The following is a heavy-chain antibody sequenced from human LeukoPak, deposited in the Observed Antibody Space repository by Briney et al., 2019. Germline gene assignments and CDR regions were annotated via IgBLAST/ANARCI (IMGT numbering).Heavy chain of an antibody. CDR1: GGSISSYY. CDR3: AKGAGGFSYFNWFDP. D-gene: IGHD5-18*01. CDR2: IYYSGTT. V-gene: IGHV4-59*12. J-gene: IGHJ5*02. Sequence: SETLSLTCTVSGGSISSYYWSWIRQPPGKGLEWIGSIYYSGTTHYNPSLESRVTISVDTSKNQFSLKLASVTAADTAIYYCAKGAGGFSYFNWFDPWGQGTLVTVSS.